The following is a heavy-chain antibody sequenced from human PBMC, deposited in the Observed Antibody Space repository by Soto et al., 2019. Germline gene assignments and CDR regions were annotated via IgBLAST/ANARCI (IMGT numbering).Heavy chain of an antibody. D-gene: IGHD6-25*01. V-gene: IGHV3-30*18. CDR3: AKDQVSA. CDR2: ISYDGSNK. J-gene: IGHJ4*02. Sequence: QVQLVESGGGVVQPGRSLRLSCAASGFTFSSYGMHWVRQAPGKGLEWVAVISYDGSNKYYADSVKGRFTISRDNSKNTLYLQMNSLRAEDTAVYYCAKDQVSAWGQGTLVTVSS. CDR1: GFTFSSYG.